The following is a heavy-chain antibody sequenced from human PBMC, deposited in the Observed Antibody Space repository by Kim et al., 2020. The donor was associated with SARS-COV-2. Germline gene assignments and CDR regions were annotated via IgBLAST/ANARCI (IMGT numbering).Heavy chain of an antibody. CDR3: ARRLLLHSYEDY. CDR2: IIPILGIA. V-gene: IGHV1-69*04. J-gene: IGHJ4*02. Sequence: SVKVSCKASGGTFSSYAISWVRQAPGQGLEWMGRIIPILGIANYAQKFQGRVTITADKSTSTAYMELSSLRSEDTAVYYCARRLLLHSYEDYWGQGTLVTVSS. D-gene: IGHD5-18*01. CDR1: GGTFSSYA.